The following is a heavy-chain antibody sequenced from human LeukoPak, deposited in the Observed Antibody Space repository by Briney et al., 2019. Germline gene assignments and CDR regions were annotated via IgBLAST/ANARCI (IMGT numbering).Heavy chain of an antibody. CDR3: ARGIYDSSGRKPPYLDY. V-gene: IGHV3-11*04. CDR1: GFTFSDYY. J-gene: IGHJ4*02. CDR2: ISSSGSTI. Sequence: GGSPRLSCAASGFTFSDYYMSWIRQAPGKGLEWVSYISSSGSTIYYADSVKGRFTISRDNAKNSLYLQMNGLRAEDTAVYYCARGIYDSSGRKPPYLDYWGQGTLVTVSS. D-gene: IGHD3-22*01.